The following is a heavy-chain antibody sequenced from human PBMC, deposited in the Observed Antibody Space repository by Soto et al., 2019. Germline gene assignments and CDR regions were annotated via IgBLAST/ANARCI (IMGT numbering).Heavy chain of an antibody. J-gene: IGHJ5*02. CDR2: INSDGSRT. CDR3: ARVLTGSWNWFHP. CDR1: GFTFSSYW. V-gene: IGHV3-74*01. D-gene: IGHD6-13*01. Sequence: EVQLVESGGGLVQPGESLRLSCAASGFTFSSYWMSWIRQAPGKRLVWVSRINSDGSRTNYADSVKGRFAVSRDNAKTMEYLQMNSPRAADTAVYYCARVLTGSWNWFHPWGQGTLVTVSS.